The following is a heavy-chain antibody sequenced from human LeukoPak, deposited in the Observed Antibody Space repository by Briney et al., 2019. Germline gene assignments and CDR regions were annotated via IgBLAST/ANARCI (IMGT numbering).Heavy chain of an antibody. CDR3: ARGRFLQYSNSWYTLGVYFDY. CDR2: IFYSGST. CDR1: GGSISTSNYY. V-gene: IGHV4-39*07. Sequence: PSETLSLTCTVSGGSISTSNYYWGWIRQPPGKGLEWIGNIFYSGSTNYNPSLKSRVTISVDTSKNQFSLKLSSVTAADTAVYYCARGRFLQYSNSWYTLGVYFDYWGQGTLVTVSS. J-gene: IGHJ4*02. D-gene: IGHD6-13*01.